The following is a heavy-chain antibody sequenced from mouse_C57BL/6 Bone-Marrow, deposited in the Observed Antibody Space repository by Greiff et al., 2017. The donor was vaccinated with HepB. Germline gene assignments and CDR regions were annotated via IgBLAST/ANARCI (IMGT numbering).Heavy chain of an antibody. CDR3: MVSTTVVEGYAMDY. V-gene: IGHV1-15*01. CDR1: GYTFTDYE. Sequence: VKLVESGAELVRPGASVTLSCKASGYTFTDYEMHWVKQTPVHGLEWIGAIDPETGGTAYNQKFKGKAILTADKSSSTAYMELRSLTSEDSAVYYCMVSTTVVEGYAMDYWGQGTSVTVSS. CDR2: IDPETGGT. J-gene: IGHJ4*01. D-gene: IGHD1-1*01.